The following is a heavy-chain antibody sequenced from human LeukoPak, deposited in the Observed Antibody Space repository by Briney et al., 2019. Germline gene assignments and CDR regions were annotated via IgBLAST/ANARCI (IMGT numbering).Heavy chain of an antibody. J-gene: IGHJ4*02. CDR2: IYSADSDT. D-gene: IGHD3-16*01. V-gene: IGHV5-51*01. CDR1: GFSFTSYW. Sequence: GESLKISCKGSGFSFTSYWIGWVRQMPGKGLEYMGIIYSADSDTRYSPSFQGQVTISADKSISTAYLQWSSLKASDTAMYYCARPGQLGEYTPYYFDFWGQRTLVTVSS. CDR3: ARPGQLGEYTPYYFDF.